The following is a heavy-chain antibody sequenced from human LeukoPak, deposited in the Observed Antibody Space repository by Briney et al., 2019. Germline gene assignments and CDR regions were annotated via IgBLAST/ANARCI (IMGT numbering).Heavy chain of an antibody. CDR3: ARLDYFYDSSRYSWYFDY. CDR2: IYPSGST. J-gene: IGHJ4*02. Sequence: SETLSLTCTVSGDSFTNTDFFWGWIRQPPGKGLEWMGYIYPSGSTTYDPSLKSRVTISLDTSKNQFSLKLSSVTAADTAVYYCARLDYFYDSSRYSWYFDYWGQGALVTVSS. V-gene: IGHV4-61*05. D-gene: IGHD3-22*01. CDR1: GDSFTNTDFF.